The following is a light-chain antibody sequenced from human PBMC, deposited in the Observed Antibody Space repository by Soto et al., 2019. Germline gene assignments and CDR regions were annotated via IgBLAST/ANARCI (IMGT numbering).Light chain of an antibody. CDR3: TSYTSSSILV. Sequence: QSALTQPASVSGSPGQSIAISCTGTSSDVGGYNYVSWYQQHTGKAPKLMIYDVSNRPSGVSDRFSGSKSGNTASLTISGLQAEDEADYYCTSYTSSSILVFGGGTKLTVL. V-gene: IGLV2-14*01. J-gene: IGLJ2*01. CDR1: SSDVGGYNY. CDR2: DVS.